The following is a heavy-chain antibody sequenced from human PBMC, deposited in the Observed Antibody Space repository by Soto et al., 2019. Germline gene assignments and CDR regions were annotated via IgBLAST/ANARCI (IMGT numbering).Heavy chain of an antibody. CDR3: ARGFDY. J-gene: IGHJ4*02. V-gene: IGHV4-61*01. Sequence: PSEPPSLTCTVSGGSVRSGSYYWSWIRQPPGKGLEWIGYIYYSGSTNYNPSLKSRVTISVDTSKNQFSLKLSSVTAADTAVYYCARGFDYWGQGTLITVS. CDR1: GGSVRSGSYY. CDR2: IYYSGST.